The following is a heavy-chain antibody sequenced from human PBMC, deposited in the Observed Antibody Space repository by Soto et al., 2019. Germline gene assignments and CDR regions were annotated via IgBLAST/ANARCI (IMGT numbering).Heavy chain of an antibody. CDR1: GGSISSSSYY. Sequence: SETLSLTCTVSGGSISSSSYYWGWIRQPPGKGLEWIGSIYYSGSTYYNPSLKSRVTISVDTSKNQFSLKLSSVTAADTALYYCARRINDCSSTSCYGGGYYYYYMDVWGKGTTVTVSS. V-gene: IGHV4-39*01. J-gene: IGHJ6*03. CDR2: IYYSGST. CDR3: ARRINDCSSTSCYGGGYYYYYMDV. D-gene: IGHD2-2*01.